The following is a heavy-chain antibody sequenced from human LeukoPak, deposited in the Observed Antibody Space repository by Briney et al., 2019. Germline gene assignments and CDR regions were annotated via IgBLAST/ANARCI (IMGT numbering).Heavy chain of an antibody. CDR1: GYSFTSYW. CDR3: ARQAVVAARYYYYMDV. J-gene: IGHJ6*03. Sequence: GESLKISCKGSGYSFTSYWISWVRQMPGKGLEWMGIIYPGDSDTRYSPSFQGQVTISADKSISTAYLQWSSLKASDTAMYYCARQAVVAARYYYYMDVWGKGTTVTVSS. CDR2: IYPGDSDT. V-gene: IGHV5-51*01. D-gene: IGHD2-15*01.